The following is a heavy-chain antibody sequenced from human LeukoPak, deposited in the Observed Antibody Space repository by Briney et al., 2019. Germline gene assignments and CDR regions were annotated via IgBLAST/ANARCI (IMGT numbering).Heavy chain of an antibody. Sequence: GASVKVSCKASGYTFTDYYMHWVRQAPGQGLEWMGWISAYNGNTNYAQKLQGRVTMTTDTSTSTAYMELRSLRSDDTAVYYCARRPLSGSVHFDYWGQGTLVTVSS. CDR2: ISAYNGNT. CDR3: ARRPLSGSVHFDY. J-gene: IGHJ4*02. CDR1: GYTFTDYY. V-gene: IGHV1-18*04. D-gene: IGHD1-26*01.